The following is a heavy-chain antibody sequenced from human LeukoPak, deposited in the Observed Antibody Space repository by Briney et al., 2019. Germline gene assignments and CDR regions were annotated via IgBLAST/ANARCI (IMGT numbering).Heavy chain of an antibody. Sequence: PSETLALTCAVYGGSFSGYYWSWLRQPPGKGLEWIGEINHSGSTNYNPSLKSRVTISVDTSKNQFSLKLSSVTAADTAVYYCARGPGPWEYSYGTYDYWGQGTLVTVSS. CDR1: GGSFSGYY. J-gene: IGHJ4*02. V-gene: IGHV4-34*01. D-gene: IGHD5-18*01. CDR2: INHSGST. CDR3: ARGPGPWEYSYGTYDY.